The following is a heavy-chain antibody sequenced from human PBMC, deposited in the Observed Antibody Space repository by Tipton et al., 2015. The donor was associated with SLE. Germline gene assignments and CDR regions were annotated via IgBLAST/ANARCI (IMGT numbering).Heavy chain of an antibody. Sequence: QLVQSGAEVKKAGASVRVSCKASGYTFSNYYIHWVRQAPGQGLEWMGWISPYNGNTKYAQKLQGRVTMTTDTATSTAYMELRSLRSDDTAVYYCARDYFDITGCFDSWGQGTLVTVSS. CDR3: ARDYFDITGCFDS. J-gene: IGHJ4*02. D-gene: IGHD3-22*01. CDR2: ISPYNGNT. CDR1: GYTFSNYY. V-gene: IGHV1-18*04.